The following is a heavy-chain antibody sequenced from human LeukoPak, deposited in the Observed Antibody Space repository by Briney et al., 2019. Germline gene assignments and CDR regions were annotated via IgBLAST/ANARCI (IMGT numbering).Heavy chain of an antibody. CDR1: GFAFSNSW. D-gene: IGHD6-6*01. CDR3: ARGYSSSSGLNWFDP. J-gene: IGHJ5*02. Sequence: GGSLRLSCAASGFAFSNSWMSWARQAPGKGLECVANIKPDGTEKYYVDSVKGRFTISRDNAKNSLYLQMNSLRAEDTAVYYCARGYSSSSGLNWFDPWGQGTLVTVSS. CDR2: IKPDGTEK. V-gene: IGHV3-7*01.